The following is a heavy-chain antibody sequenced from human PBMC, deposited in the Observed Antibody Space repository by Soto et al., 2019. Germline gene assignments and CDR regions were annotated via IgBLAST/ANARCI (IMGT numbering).Heavy chain of an antibody. CDR2: IYSGGST. J-gene: IGHJ3*01. Sequence: GGSLTLSCAASGFTVSSDYMSWGRQAPGKGLELVSVIYSGGSTYYAYYVKVRFTISRDNSKNTLYLQMNILRAEDTAVYYCASDLHSGSYYGAFDLWGPGTMVTVSS. D-gene: IGHD1-26*01. V-gene: IGHV3-53*01. CDR1: GFTVSSDY. CDR3: ASDLHSGSYYGAFDL.